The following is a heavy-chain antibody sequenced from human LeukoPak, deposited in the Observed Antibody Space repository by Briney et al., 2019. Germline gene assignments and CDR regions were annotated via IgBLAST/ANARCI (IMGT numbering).Heavy chain of an antibody. J-gene: IGHJ4*02. V-gene: IGHV4-34*01. D-gene: IGHD5-12*01. CDR3: AKSGPFDY. CDR1: GGSFSGYY. CDR2: INHSGST. Sequence: TSETLSLTCAVYGGSFSGYYWSWIRQPPGKGLEWIGEINHSGSTNYNPSLKSRVTISVDTSKNQFSLKLSSVTAADTAVYYCAKSGPFDYWGQGTLVTVSS.